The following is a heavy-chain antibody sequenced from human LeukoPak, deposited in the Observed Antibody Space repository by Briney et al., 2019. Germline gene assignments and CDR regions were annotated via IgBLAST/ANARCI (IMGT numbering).Heavy chain of an antibody. D-gene: IGHD3-9*01. V-gene: IGHV1-2*02. J-gene: IGHJ6*02. CDR3: ARDSEYDILTGRVVPSGMDV. Sequence: ASVKVSCKASGYTSTGYYMHWVQQAPGQGLEWMGWINPSSGGTNYAQKFQGRVTMTRDTSISTAYMELSRLRSDDTAVYYCARDSEYDILTGRVVPSGMDVWGQGTTVTVSS. CDR2: INPSSGGT. CDR1: GYTSTGYY.